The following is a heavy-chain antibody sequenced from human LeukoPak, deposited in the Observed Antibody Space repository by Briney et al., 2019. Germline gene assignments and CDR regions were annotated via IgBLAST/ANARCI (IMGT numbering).Heavy chain of an antibody. CDR2: IKSKTDGGTT. Sequence: EGSLRLSCAASGFTFSSYAMSWVRQAPGKGLEWVGRIKSKTDGGTTDYAAPVKGRFTISRDDSKNTLYLQMNSLKTEDTAVYYCTTDETDIVVVTATPDYWGQGTLVTVSS. D-gene: IGHD2-21*02. CDR1: GFTFSSYA. J-gene: IGHJ4*02. V-gene: IGHV3-15*01. CDR3: TTDETDIVVVTATPDY.